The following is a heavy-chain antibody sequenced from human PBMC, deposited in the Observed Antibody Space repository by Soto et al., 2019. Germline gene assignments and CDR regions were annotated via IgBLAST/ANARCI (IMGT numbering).Heavy chain of an antibody. CDR1: DSISTYY. J-gene: IGHJ4*02. CDR2: IYYMGRT. V-gene: IGHV4-59*01. D-gene: IGHD1-26*01. Sequence: QVQLQESGPGLVKPSETLSLTCTVDSISTYYWNWIRQSPGKGLEWIGYIYYMGRTNYNPSLRSRVTMSIATSRNWFSLKLRAVTAADTAVYFCARDPVGVTHFDCWGQGALVTVSS. CDR3: ARDPVGVTHFDC.